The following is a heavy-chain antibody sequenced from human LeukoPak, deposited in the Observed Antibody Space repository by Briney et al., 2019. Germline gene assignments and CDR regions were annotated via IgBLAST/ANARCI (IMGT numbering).Heavy chain of an antibody. CDR2: IYHSGST. V-gene: IGHV4-39*01. Sequence: SETLSLTCTVSGGSISSSSYYWGWIRQPPGKGLEWIGTIYHSGSTYYNPSLKSRVTISVDTSKNRFSLKLSSVTAADTAVYYCARVPTVTFFDYWGQGTLVTVSS. D-gene: IGHD4-17*01. CDR1: GGSISSSSYY. CDR3: ARVPTVTFFDY. J-gene: IGHJ4*02.